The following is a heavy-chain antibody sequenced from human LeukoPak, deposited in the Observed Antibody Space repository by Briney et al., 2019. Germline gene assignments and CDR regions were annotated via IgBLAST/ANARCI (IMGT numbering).Heavy chain of an antibody. Sequence: ASMKVSCKVSGYTLTELSMQWVRQAGDKGLEWMGGFDPEDGETICAQRFQGRVTMTEDTSTDTAYMELSSLRSEDTAVFYCAFMAAREDYWGQGTLVTVSS. J-gene: IGHJ4*02. CDR2: FDPEDGET. CDR3: AFMAAREDY. V-gene: IGHV1-24*01. CDR1: GYTLTELS. D-gene: IGHD6-6*01.